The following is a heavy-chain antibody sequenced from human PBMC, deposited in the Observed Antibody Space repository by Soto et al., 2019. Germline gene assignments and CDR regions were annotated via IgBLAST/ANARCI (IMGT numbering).Heavy chain of an antibody. J-gene: IGHJ4*02. Sequence: QVQLVQSGAEVKKPGASVQVSCKASGYTFTNYGINWVRQAPGQGLEWMGWINTYNGNTNFAQRLQGRVTMTTEASTSTAYMELRSLRSDDTAVYYCARGSSPVDFGYWGQGTLVTVSS. CDR2: INTYNGNT. CDR1: GYTFTNYG. CDR3: ARGSSPVDFGY. V-gene: IGHV1-18*01. D-gene: IGHD6-13*01.